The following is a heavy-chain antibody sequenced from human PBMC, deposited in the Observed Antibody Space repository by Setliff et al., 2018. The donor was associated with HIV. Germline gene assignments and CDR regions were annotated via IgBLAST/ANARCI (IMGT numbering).Heavy chain of an antibody. J-gene: IGHJ3*02. CDR3: ARGCFYDSNTYVGPIPRDAFDI. CDR2: IWHDGTNK. Sequence: GGSLRLSCSTSGFVFSRFGFHWVRQTPGEGLEWVAVIWHDGTNKYYVDSVKGRFTISRDNSRNTLYLQMDSLRAEDTATYYCARGCFYDSNTYVGPIPRDAFDIWGQGTMVTVSS. D-gene: IGHD3-22*01. V-gene: IGHV3-33*01. CDR1: GFVFSRFG.